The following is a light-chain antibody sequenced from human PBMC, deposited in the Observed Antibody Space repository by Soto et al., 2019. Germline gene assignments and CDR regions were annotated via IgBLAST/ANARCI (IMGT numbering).Light chain of an antibody. J-gene: IGKJ1*01. CDR3: QQYNNWPET. V-gene: IGKV3-15*01. CDR1: QSVSSN. Sequence: EMVMTQSPATLSVSPGERATLSCRASQSVSSNLAWYQQKPGQAPTLLIYGASTRATGIPARFSSSGSGTEFTLTISSLQSEDFAVYYCQQYNNWPETFGQVTKVEIK. CDR2: GAS.